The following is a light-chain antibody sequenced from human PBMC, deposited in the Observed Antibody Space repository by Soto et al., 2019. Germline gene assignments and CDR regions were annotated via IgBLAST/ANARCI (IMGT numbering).Light chain of an antibody. CDR3: QQYYGTPPT. J-gene: IGKJ1*01. CDR1: QSVLYSSNNKNN. CDR2: WAA. Sequence: DIVMTQSPDSLAVSLGERATINCKSSQSVLYSSNNKNNLAWYQQKPGHPPKLLIYWAATRGSGVPDRFSGSGSGTDFTLTISSPQAEDVAFYYCQQYYGTPPTFGQGTTVEIQ. V-gene: IGKV4-1*01.